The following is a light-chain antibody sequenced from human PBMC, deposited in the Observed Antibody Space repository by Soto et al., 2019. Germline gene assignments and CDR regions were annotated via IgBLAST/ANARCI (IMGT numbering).Light chain of an antibody. Sequence: DIQMTQSPSSLSASVGDRVTITCRASQSISNYLNWYQQKPGKAPKLLIYAAASLQSGVQSRFSGSGSGTEFTLTISSLQPEDFATYYCKQSFTTPLTFGGGTKVDIK. CDR1: QSISNY. CDR2: AAA. CDR3: KQSFTTPLT. J-gene: IGKJ4*01. V-gene: IGKV1-39*01.